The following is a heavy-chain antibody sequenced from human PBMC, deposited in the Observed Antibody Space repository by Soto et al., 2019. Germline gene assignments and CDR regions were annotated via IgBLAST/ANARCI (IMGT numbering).Heavy chain of an antibody. CDR2: ILYDESDQ. CDR1: GFTFSDYT. Sequence: QVQLVESGGGVVQPGRSLRLSCSASGFTFSDYTMHWVRQAPGRWLEWVAIILYDESDQYYSDSVKGRFTISRDNSKTTLYLQMHSLTTEDTAVYYCAKDGTHLWSKQYYFDSWGQGALVTVSS. D-gene: IGHD1-26*01. V-gene: IGHV3-30*18. J-gene: IGHJ4*02. CDR3: AKDGTHLWSKQYYFDS.